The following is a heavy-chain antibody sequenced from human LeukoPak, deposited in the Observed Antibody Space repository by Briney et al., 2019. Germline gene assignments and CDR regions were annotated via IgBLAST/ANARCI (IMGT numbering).Heavy chain of an antibody. J-gene: IGHJ4*02. CDR1: GGSISSSSYY. CDR3: ARDGSSSWSFDY. Sequence: RSSETLSLTCTVSGGSISSSSYYWGWIRQPPGKGLEWIGSIYYSGSTYYNPSLKSRVTISVDRSKNQFSLKPSSVTAADTAVYYCARDGSSSWSFDYWGQGTLVTVSS. D-gene: IGHD6-13*01. V-gene: IGHV4-39*07. CDR2: IYYSGST.